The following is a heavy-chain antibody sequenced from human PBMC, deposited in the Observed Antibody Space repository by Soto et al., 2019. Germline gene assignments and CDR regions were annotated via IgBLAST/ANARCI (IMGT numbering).Heavy chain of an antibody. V-gene: IGHV3-74*01. J-gene: IGHJ4*02. CDR3: SRGTYYPQSSGLHADY. D-gene: IGHD3-22*01. Sequence: GGSLRLSCAASGFTFSRFWMHWVRQAPGKGLVWVSRINTDGSSTTYADSVKGRFTISRDNAKNTLYLQMNSLRPEDTAVYYCSRGTYYPQSSGLHADYWGPGTVVTVSS. CDR2: INTDGSST. CDR1: GFTFSRFW.